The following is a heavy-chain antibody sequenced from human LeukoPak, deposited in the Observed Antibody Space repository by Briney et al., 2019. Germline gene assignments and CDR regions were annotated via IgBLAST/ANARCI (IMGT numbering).Heavy chain of an antibody. CDR1: GGSISSGGYY. V-gene: IGHV4-31*03. Sequence: PSQTLSLTCTVSGGSISSGGYYWSWIRQHPGKGLEWIGYIYYSGSTYYNPSLKSRVTISVDTSKNQFSLKLSSVTAADTAVYYCAGDVSSSVWFDPWGQGTLVTVSS. J-gene: IGHJ5*02. CDR2: IYYSGST. D-gene: IGHD6-6*01. CDR3: AGDVSSSVWFDP.